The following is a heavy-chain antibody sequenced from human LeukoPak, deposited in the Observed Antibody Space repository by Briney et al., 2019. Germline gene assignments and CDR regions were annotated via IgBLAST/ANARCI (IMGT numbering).Heavy chain of an antibody. CDR2: MNPNSGNT. Sequence: ASVKVSCKASGYTFTSYDINWVRQATGQGLEWMGWMNPNSGNTGYAQKFQGRVTMTRNTSISTAYMELSSLRSEDTAVYYCARVGPGIAAAGTYFDYWGQGTLVTVSS. V-gene: IGHV1-8*01. CDR3: ARVGPGIAAAGTYFDY. J-gene: IGHJ4*02. CDR1: GYTFTSYD. D-gene: IGHD6-13*01.